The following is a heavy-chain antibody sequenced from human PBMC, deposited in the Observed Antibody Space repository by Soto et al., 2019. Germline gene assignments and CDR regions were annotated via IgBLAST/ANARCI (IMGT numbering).Heavy chain of an antibody. D-gene: IGHD6-19*01. CDR3: ARERLYSSGWYPDY. V-gene: IGHV4-61*01. CDR1: GGSVSSGSYY. J-gene: IGHJ4*02. Sequence: QVQLQELGPGLVKPSETLSLTCTVSGGSVSSGSYYWSWIRQPPGKGLEWIGYIYYSGSTNYNPSLKSRVTISVDTSKNQFSLKLSSVTAADTAVYYCARERLYSSGWYPDYWGQGTLVTVSS. CDR2: IYYSGST.